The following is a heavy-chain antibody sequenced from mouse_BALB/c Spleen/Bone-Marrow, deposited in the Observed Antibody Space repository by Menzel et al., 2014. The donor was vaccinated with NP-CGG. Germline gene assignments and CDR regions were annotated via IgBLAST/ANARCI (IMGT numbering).Heavy chain of an antibody. CDR2: LSSGGSST. CDR3: ARDTMITYYYAMDY. Sequence: EVMLVESGGDLVKPGGSLQLSCAASGFTFSSYGMSWVRQTPAKRLEWVATLSSGGSSTYYPDSVKGRFTISRDKAKNTLDLQMSRRKSEETAMYDGARDTMITYYYAMDYWGQGTSATVSS. V-gene: IGHV5-6*01. CDR1: GFTFSSYG. J-gene: IGHJ4*01. D-gene: IGHD2-4*01.